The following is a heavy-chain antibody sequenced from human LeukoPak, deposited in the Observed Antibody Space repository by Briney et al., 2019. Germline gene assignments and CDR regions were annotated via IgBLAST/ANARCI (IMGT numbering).Heavy chain of an antibody. CDR3: ARATVTETVGAFDI. CDR2: IYSGGST. Sequence: GGPLRLSCAASGFTVSSNYMSWVRQAPGKGLEWVSVIYSGGSTYYADSVKGRFTISRDNSKNTLYLQMNSLRAEDTAVYYCARATVTETVGAFDIWGQGTMVTVSS. CDR1: GFTVSSNY. J-gene: IGHJ3*02. D-gene: IGHD4-17*01. V-gene: IGHV3-66*01.